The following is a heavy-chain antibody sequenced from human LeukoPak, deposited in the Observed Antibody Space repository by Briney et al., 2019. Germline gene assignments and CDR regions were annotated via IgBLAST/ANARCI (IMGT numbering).Heavy chain of an antibody. D-gene: IGHD3-22*01. CDR3: ARTAITMIDEDWFDP. Sequence: SVKVSCKASGGTFSSYAISWVRQAPGQGLEWMGGIIPIFGTANYAQKFQGRVTITADESTSTAFMELSSLISEDTAVYCCARTAITMIDEDWFDPWGQGTLVTVSS. CDR1: GGTFSSYA. CDR2: IIPIFGTA. V-gene: IGHV1-69*13. J-gene: IGHJ5*02.